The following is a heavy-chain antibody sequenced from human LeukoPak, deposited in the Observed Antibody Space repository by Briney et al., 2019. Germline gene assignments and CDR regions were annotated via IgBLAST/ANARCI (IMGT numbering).Heavy chain of an antibody. CDR2: IYHNGRT. CDR3: VRGYAVLDY. J-gene: IGHJ4*02. D-gene: IGHD2-2*01. V-gene: IGHV4-34*01. CDR1: GFTFSSYW. Sequence: GSLRLSCAASGFTFSSYWMTWIRQTPGKGLEWIGEIYHNGRTNYNPSLKSRVTISIDTSKNLFSLKLTSVTAADTALYYCVRGYAVLDYWGQGNLATVSS.